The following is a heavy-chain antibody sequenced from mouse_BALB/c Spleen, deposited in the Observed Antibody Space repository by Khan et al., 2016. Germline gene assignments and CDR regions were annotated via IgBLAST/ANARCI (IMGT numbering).Heavy chain of an antibody. CDR1: GYSITSDYS. J-gene: IGHJ3*01. V-gene: IGHV3-1*02. CDR3: TRYYYGGAPWFAY. Sequence: EVQLQESGPDLVKPSQSLSLTCTVTGYSITSDYSWHWIRQFPGNKLEWMGYIHYSGTTNCNPSLKSRISITRDTSKNQFFLQLNSVTTEDTATYYCTRYYYGGAPWFAYWGQGTLVTVSA. CDR2: IHYSGTT. D-gene: IGHD1-1*01.